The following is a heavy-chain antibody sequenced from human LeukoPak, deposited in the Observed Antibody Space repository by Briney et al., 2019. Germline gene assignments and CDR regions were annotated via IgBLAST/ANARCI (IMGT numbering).Heavy chain of an antibody. CDR3: ARTNYDILTGYPNWFDP. J-gene: IGHJ5*02. CDR2: IYPGDSDT. CDR1: GYSFTSYW. V-gene: IGHV5-51*01. Sequence: GESLKISCKGSGYSFTSYWIGWVRQMPGKGLEWMGIIYPGDSDTRYSPSFQGQVTISADKSISTAYLQWSSLKASDTAMYYCARTNYDILTGYPNWFDPWGRGTLVTVSS. D-gene: IGHD3-9*01.